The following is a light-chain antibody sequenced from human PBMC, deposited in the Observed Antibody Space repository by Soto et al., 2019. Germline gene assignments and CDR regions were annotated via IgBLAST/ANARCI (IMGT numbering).Light chain of an antibody. Sequence: SVLTQPASVSGSPGQSITISFTGTSSDIGGYYYVSWYQHHPGKAPKLLIYQVTNRPSRVSNRFSGSKSGNTASLTISGLQADDEADYYCTSYSSSDIFYVFGTGTKVTVL. CDR1: SSDIGGYYY. V-gene: IGLV2-14*01. CDR3: TSYSSSDIFYV. J-gene: IGLJ1*01. CDR2: QVT.